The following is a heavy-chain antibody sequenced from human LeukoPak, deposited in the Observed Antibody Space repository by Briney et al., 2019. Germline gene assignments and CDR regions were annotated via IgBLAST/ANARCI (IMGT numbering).Heavy chain of an antibody. V-gene: IGHV1-8*03. CDR2: MNPNSGNT. D-gene: IGHD3-16*02. CDR1: GYTFTSYD. CDR3: ARVSGLATYYDYVWGSYRLLFDY. J-gene: IGHJ4*02. Sequence: ASVKVSCKASGYTFTSYDINWVRQAAGQGLEWMGWMNPNSGNTGYAQKFQGRVTITRNTSISTAYMELSSLRSEDTAVYYCARVSGLATYYDYVWGSYRLLFDYWGQGTLVTVSS.